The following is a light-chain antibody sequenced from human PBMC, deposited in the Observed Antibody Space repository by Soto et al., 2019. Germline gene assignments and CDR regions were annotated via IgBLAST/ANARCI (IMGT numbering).Light chain of an antibody. V-gene: IGKV1-5*03. J-gene: IGKJ1*01. CDR3: QQYNTYSWT. CDR1: QTISPW. CDR2: EAS. Sequence: DIQMTQSPSTLSASVGDRVTIACRASQTISPWLAWFQQKPGKAPKLLIYEASTLQSGVPSRFSGRGSGTEFALTIGSRQPDDSATYDCQQYNTYSWTFGPGTNVDNK.